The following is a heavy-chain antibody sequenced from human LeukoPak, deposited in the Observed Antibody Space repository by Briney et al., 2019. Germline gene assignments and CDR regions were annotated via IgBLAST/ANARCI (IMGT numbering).Heavy chain of an antibody. CDR2: MCYSGST. V-gene: IGHV4-59*08. J-gene: IGHJ4*02. Sequence: SETLSLTCTVSGGSISSYYWSWIRQPPGKGLEWIGYMCYSGSTNYNPSLKSRATISADTSKNQFSLKLSSVTAADTAVYYCASGNNYFGYWGQGTMVTVSS. CDR1: GGSISSYY. D-gene: IGHD1-26*01. CDR3: ASGNNYFGY.